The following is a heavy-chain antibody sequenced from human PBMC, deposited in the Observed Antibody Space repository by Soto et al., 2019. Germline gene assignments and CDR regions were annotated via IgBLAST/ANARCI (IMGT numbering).Heavy chain of an antibody. CDR2: ISSSSSYI. V-gene: IGHV3-21*01. CDR1: GFTFSSYS. D-gene: IGHD2-8*01. Sequence: GGSLRLSCAASGFTFSSYSMNWVRQAPGKGPEWVSSISSSSSYIYHADSVKGRFTISRDNAKNSLYLQMNSLRAEDTAVYYCARDPWDIVLHDAFDIWGQGTMVTVSS. J-gene: IGHJ3*02. CDR3: ARDPWDIVLHDAFDI.